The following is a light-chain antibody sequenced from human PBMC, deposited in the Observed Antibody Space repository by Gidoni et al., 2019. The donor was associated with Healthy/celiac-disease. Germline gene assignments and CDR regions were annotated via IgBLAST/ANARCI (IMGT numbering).Light chain of an antibody. CDR1: ISNIGSNT. CDR2: SNN. V-gene: IGLV1-44*01. CDR3: AAWDDSLNGVV. J-gene: IGLJ2*01. Sequence: HSVLTQPPSASGTPGQRVPLSCSGSISNIGSNTVNWSQQLPGTAPKLLIYSNNQRPSGVPDRFSGSKSGTAASLAISGLQSEDEADYYCAAWDDSLNGVVFGGGTKLTVL.